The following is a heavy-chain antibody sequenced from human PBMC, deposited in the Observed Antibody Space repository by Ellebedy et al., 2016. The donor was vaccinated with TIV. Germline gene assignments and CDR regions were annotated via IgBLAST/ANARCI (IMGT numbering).Heavy chain of an antibody. D-gene: IGHD2-2*01. V-gene: IGHV3-23*01. CDR1: GFTFSSYA. Sequence: GESLKISCAASGFTFSSYAMSWVRQAPGKGLEWVSGFGVSGDSTYYADSVKGRFTISRDNSKGTVDLQMNSLRVEDTAIYYCARGTIIPAAPFDPWGQGTLVTVSS. CDR3: ARGTIIPAAPFDP. J-gene: IGHJ5*02. CDR2: FGVSGDST.